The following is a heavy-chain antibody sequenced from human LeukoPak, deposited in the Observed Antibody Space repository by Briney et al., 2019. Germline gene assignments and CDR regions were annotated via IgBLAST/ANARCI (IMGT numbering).Heavy chain of an antibody. CDR3: AILSGYSSSWYKDYYYGMDV. D-gene: IGHD6-13*01. V-gene: IGHV3-53*04. Sequence: GGSLRLSCAASGFTVSSNYMSWVRQAPGKGLEWVSVIYSGGSTYYADSVKGRFTISRHNSKNTLYLQMNSLRAEDTAVYYCAILSGYSSSWYKDYYYGMDVWGQGTTVTVSS. CDR1: GFTVSSNY. CDR2: IYSGGST. J-gene: IGHJ6*02.